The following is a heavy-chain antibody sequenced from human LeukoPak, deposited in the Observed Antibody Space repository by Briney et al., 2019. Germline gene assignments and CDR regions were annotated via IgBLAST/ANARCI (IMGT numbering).Heavy chain of an antibody. CDR3: ARLPNIGGKEYYFDY. Sequence: GESLKISCKGSGYRFTSYWIGWVRQMPGKGLEWMGIIYPGDSDTRYSPSFQGQVTISADKSISTAYLQWSSLKASDTAMYYCARLPNIGGKEYYFDYWSQGTLVTVSS. D-gene: IGHD2/OR15-2a*01. V-gene: IGHV5-51*01. J-gene: IGHJ4*02. CDR1: GYRFTSYW. CDR2: IYPGDSDT.